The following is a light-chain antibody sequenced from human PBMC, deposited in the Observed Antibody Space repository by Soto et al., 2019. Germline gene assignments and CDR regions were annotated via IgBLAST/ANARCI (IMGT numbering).Light chain of an antibody. CDR3: QHYTSYFPT. V-gene: IGKV1-5*03. CDR1: QSISDW. J-gene: IGKJ1*01. Sequence: DIQMTQSPSTLSASVGDRVTLTCRASQSISDWLAWYQQKPGKAPKLLIYKASSLEIWVPSRFRCSGSGTEFTLTFTSLQPDDFATYCCQHYTSYFPTFGQGTKVEIK. CDR2: KAS.